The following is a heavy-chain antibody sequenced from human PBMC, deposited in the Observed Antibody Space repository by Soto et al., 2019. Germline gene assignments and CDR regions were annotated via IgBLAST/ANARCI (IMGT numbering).Heavy chain of an antibody. Sequence: QVQLQESGPGLVKPSQTLSLTCTVSGGSISSGGYYWSWIRQHPGKGLEWIGYIYYSGSTYYNPSLKSRVTISVDTSKNQFSLKLSSVTAADTAVYYCARGGEGGYSGYDYFGYWGQGTLVTVSS. J-gene: IGHJ4*02. CDR3: ARGGEGGYSGYDYFGY. CDR2: IYYSGST. V-gene: IGHV4-31*03. CDR1: GGSISSGGYY. D-gene: IGHD5-12*01.